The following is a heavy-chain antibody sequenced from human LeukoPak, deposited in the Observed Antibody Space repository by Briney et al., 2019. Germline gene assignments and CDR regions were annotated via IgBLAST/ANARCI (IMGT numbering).Heavy chain of an antibody. CDR3: ARGSTYYDSSGYYLGY. V-gene: IGHV1-46*01. CDR1: GYTFTSYY. CDR2: INPSGGST. D-gene: IGHD3-22*01. J-gene: IGHJ4*02. Sequence: GASVKVSCKASGYTFTSYYMHWVRQAPGQGLECMGIINPSGGSTSYAQKFQGRVTMTRDTSTSTVYMELSSLRSEDTAVYYCARGSTYYDSSGYYLGYWGQGTLVTVSS.